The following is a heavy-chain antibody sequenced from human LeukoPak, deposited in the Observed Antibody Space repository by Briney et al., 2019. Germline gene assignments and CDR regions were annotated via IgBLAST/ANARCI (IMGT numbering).Heavy chain of an antibody. CDR2: INHSGST. CDR1: GGSFSGYY. CDR3: ARGDIAAAGPFDY. Sequence: SETLSLTCAVYGGSFSGYYWSWIRQPPGKGLEWIGEINHSGSTNYNPSLKSRVTISVDTSKNQFSLKLSSVTAADTAVYYCARGDIAAAGPFDYWGQGTLVTVSS. J-gene: IGHJ4*02. V-gene: IGHV4-34*01. D-gene: IGHD6-13*01.